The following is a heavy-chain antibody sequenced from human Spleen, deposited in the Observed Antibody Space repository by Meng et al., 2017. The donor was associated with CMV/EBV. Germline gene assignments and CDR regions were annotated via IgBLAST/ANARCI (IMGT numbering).Heavy chain of an antibody. CDR1: GFTFSGYN. CDR3: ARDAGANLDY. J-gene: IGHJ4*02. Sequence: GESLKISCAASGFTFSGYNMNWVRQAPGKGLVWVSYISSSSSTTYYSDSVKGRFTVSRDNAKNSLYLQMSSLRAEDTAVYYCARDAGANLDYWGQGTLVTVSS. V-gene: IGHV3-48*04. CDR2: ISSSSSTT.